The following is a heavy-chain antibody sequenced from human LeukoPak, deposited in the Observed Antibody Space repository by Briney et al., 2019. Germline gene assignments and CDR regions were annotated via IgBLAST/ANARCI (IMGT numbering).Heavy chain of an antibody. CDR1: AFNCGSYS. J-gene: IGHJ4*02. V-gene: IGHV3-48*01. CDR2: ISSSSSVI. D-gene: IGHD3-10*01. CDR3: ASDFLDLPARVPYFDY. Sequence: GRSLRLSFAAAAFNCGSYSFNPFRQAPGKGLEWVSYISSSSSVIYYADSAKGRFTISRDNAKNSLHLQMKILRAEDTTIYDCASDFLDLPARVPYFDYWGQGTLVTVSS.